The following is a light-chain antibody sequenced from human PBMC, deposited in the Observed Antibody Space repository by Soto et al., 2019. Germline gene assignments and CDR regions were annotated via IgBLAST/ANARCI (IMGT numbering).Light chain of an antibody. CDR1: QRISSW. J-gene: IGKJ1*01. Sequence: DIQMTQSPSTPSASVGDRVTITCRASQRISSWLAWYEQKQGKAPKLLIYDASSLEGGVSSRFSGSGSGTEFTLTISGLQPDDFATYYCQQYNSFSWTFGQGTKVDIK. CDR2: DAS. CDR3: QQYNSFSWT. V-gene: IGKV1-5*01.